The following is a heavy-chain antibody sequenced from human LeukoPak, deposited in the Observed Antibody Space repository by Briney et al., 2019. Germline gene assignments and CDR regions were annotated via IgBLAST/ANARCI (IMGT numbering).Heavy chain of an antibody. J-gene: IGHJ4*02. CDR1: GYTFTSFY. V-gene: IGHV1-46*01. Sequence: ASVKVSCKASGYTFTSFYMNWVRQAPGQGLEWMGKINPSGGSTTYAQKFQGRVTMTRDTSTSTVYMELSSLRFEDTAVHYCAREGGLLWFGELMPFDYWGQGTLVTASS. CDR2: INPSGGST. CDR3: AREGGLLWFGELMPFDY. D-gene: IGHD3-10*01.